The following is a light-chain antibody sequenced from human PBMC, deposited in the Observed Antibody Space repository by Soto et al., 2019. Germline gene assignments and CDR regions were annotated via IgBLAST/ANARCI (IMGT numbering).Light chain of an antibody. J-gene: IGKJ4*01. CDR2: DAS. V-gene: IGKV1-5*01. CDR1: QSISSS. Sequence: IQMTQSPSTVSASVGDRVTITCRASQSISSSLAWYQQKPGKAPKVLIYDASSLDSGVPSRFSGSGSGTYFTLTISGLQPEDFGTYYCQQANSFPLSFGGGTKVDIK. CDR3: QQANSFPLS.